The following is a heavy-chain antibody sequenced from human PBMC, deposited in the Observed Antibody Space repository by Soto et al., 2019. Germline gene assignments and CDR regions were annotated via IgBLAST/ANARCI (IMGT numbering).Heavy chain of an antibody. J-gene: IGHJ4*02. Sequence: PGGSLRLSCAASGFTVNTYHVSWVRQAPGKGLEWVAVLFSGGDTKYGDSMKGRVTLSRDNSKNTLYLQMNNLRAEDTAVYYCARAYGATWYFFVYWGQGSMVTVSS. CDR2: LFSGGDT. V-gene: IGHV3-66*01. CDR3: ARAYGATWYFFVY. CDR1: GFTVNTYH. D-gene: IGHD6-13*01.